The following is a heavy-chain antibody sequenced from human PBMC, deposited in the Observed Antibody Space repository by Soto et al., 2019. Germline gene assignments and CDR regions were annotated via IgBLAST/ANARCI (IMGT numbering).Heavy chain of an antibody. Sequence: ETLSLTCTVSGGSISSYYWSWIRQPPGKGLEWIGYIYYSGSTNYNPSLKSRVTISVDTSKNQFSLKLTSVTAADTAVYYCARVGCSGGSCYSRNWGQGTLVTVSS. J-gene: IGHJ4*02. D-gene: IGHD2-15*01. CDR3: ARVGCSGGSCYSRN. CDR2: IYYSGST. CDR1: GGSISSYY. V-gene: IGHV4-59*01.